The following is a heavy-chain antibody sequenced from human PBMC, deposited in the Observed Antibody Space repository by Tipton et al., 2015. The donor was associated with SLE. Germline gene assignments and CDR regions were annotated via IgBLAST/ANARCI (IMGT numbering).Heavy chain of an antibody. CDR1: GGSICSYY. CDR3: ARSVWGSYRYYYFDY. Sequence: TLSLTCTVSGGSICSYYWSWIRQPPGKGLEWIGYIYYSGSTKYNPSLKSRVTISLDTSKNQFSLKLNSVTAADTAVYYCARSVWGSYRYYYFDYWVQGTLVTVSS. D-gene: IGHD3-16*02. V-gene: IGHV4-59*01. CDR2: IYYSGST. J-gene: IGHJ4*02.